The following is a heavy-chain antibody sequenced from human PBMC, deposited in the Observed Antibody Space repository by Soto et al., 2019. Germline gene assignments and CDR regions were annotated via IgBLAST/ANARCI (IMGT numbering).Heavy chain of an antibody. J-gene: IGHJ6*02. CDR2: IYWDDDN. CDR3: VRILYYGGNSGGYYYGMDV. V-gene: IGHV2-5*02. D-gene: IGHD2-8*01. CDR1: GFSLPTSGVG. Sequence: SGPTLRNPTHTLTQTCTLSGFSLPTSGVGVGWIRQPPGKALEWLALIYWDDDNSYSTYLKTRLTISKDTSKNQVVLKMTNMDPVDTATYYCVRILYYGGNSGGYYYGMDVSGQGTTVTVSS.